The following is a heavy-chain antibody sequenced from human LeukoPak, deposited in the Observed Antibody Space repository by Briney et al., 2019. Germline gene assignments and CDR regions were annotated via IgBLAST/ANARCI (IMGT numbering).Heavy chain of an antibody. CDR1: GYTFTSYY. J-gene: IGHJ4*02. CDR3: ANLFDFLSDPPG. V-gene: IGHV1-46*01. CDR2: INPSGGST. D-gene: IGHD3-3*01. Sequence: ASVKVSCKASGYTFTSYYMHWVRQAPGQGLEWMGIINPSGGSTSYAQKFQGRVTMTEDTSTDTAYMELSSLRSEDTAVYYCANLFDFLSDPPGWGQGTLVTVSS.